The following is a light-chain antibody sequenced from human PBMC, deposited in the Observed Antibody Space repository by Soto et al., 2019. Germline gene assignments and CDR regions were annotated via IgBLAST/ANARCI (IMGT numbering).Light chain of an antibody. CDR3: QQYFDVPFT. J-gene: IGKJ4*01. V-gene: IGKV4-1*01. CDR1: RSVLYKSNNKNH. Sequence: DIVMTQSPDSLAVSLGERATMNCKCSRSVLYKSNNKNHLAWYQQKPGQPPQLIIYWASTRESGVPERFSGSGSGTDFTLTISSLEAEDVAFYWCQQYFDVPFTLGGGTKVEI. CDR2: WAS.